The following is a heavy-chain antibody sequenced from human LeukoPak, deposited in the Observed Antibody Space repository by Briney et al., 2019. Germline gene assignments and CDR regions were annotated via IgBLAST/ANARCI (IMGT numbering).Heavy chain of an antibody. J-gene: IGHJ4*02. D-gene: IGHD4-23*01. Sequence: GGSLRLSCAASGFTFSSYNMNWVRQAPGKGLEWISYISSSSSTIYYADSVKGRFTISRDNAKNSLYLQMNNLRDEDTAVYYCARDYGGHGEYFDYWGQGTLVTVSS. CDR1: GFTFSSYN. CDR3: ARDYGGHGEYFDY. V-gene: IGHV3-48*02. CDR2: ISSSSSTI.